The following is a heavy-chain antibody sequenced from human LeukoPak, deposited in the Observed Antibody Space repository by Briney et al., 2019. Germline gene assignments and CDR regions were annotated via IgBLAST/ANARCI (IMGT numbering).Heavy chain of an antibody. V-gene: IGHV3-30*02. Sequence: PGGSLRLSCAASGFTFSSYGRHWVRQAPGKGLEWVAFIRYDGSNKYYADSVKGRFTISRGNSKNTLYLQMNSLRAEDTAVYYCARDGGYSGYDPGPVDYWGQGTLVTVSS. CDR1: GFTFSSYG. D-gene: IGHD5-12*01. CDR2: IRYDGSNK. J-gene: IGHJ4*02. CDR3: ARDGGYSGYDPGPVDY.